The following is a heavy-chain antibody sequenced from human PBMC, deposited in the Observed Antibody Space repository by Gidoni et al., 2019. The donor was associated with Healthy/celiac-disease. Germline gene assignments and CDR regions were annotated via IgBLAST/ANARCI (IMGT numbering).Heavy chain of an antibody. V-gene: IGHV3-49*03. CDR2: IRSKAYGGTT. CDR1: GFPFGDYA. Sequence: EVQLVESGGGLVQPGRSLRLSCTASGFPFGDYAMRWFRQAPGKGLEWVGFIRSKAYGGTTEYAASVKGRFTISRDDSKSIAYLQMNSLKTEDTAVYYCTRVGSVTYYYDSSGHWGQGTLVTVSS. CDR3: TRVGSVTYYYDSSGH. J-gene: IGHJ4*02. D-gene: IGHD3-22*01.